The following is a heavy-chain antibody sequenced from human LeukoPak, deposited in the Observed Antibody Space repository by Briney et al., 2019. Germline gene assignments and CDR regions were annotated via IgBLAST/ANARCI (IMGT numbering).Heavy chain of an antibody. CDR2: IHPSVGST. D-gene: IGHD5-18*01. CDR1: GYTFTSYY. CDR3: VRSSYGLNPDY. J-gene: IGHJ4*02. V-gene: IGHV1-46*01. Sequence: ASVKVSCKASGYTFTSYYTHWVRQAPGQGLEWMGVIHPSVGSTTYAQKFQGRVTMTWDTSTSTVYMELSSLRSEDTAVYYCVRSSYGLNPDYWGQGTLVTVSS.